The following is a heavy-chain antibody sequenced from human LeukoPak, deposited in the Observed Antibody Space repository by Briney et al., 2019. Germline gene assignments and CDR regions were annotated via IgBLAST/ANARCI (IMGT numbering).Heavy chain of an antibody. D-gene: IGHD5-12*01. Sequence: PSETLSLTCTVSGGSIRSSYYYWGWIRQPPGKGLEWIGSIYDSGSTYYNPSLKSRVTISVDTSKNQFSLQLNSVTAADTAVYYCVRHDGRGGATMGSLDSWGQGSLVTVSS. V-gene: IGHV4-39*01. CDR3: VRHDGRGGATMGSLDS. CDR1: GGSIRSSYYY. CDR2: IYDSGST. J-gene: IGHJ4*02.